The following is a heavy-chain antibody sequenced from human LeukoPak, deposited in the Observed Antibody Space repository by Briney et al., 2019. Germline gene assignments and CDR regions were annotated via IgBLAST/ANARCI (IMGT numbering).Heavy chain of an antibody. D-gene: IGHD3-22*01. CDR3: ARYYYGSSGLDF. CDR2: ITSDGRST. Sequence: GGSLRLSCAASGFTFSNYWMYWVRQAPGKGLVCVARITSDGRSTSYADSVKGRFTISRDNAKNTLYLQMNSLTGEDTAVYYCARYYYGSSGLDFWGQGTLVTVSP. J-gene: IGHJ4*02. CDR1: GFTFSNYW. V-gene: IGHV3-74*01.